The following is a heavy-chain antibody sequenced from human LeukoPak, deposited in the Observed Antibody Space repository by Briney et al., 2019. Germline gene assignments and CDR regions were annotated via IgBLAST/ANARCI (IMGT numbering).Heavy chain of an antibody. D-gene: IGHD6-13*01. Sequence: SETLSLTCTVSGGSISSYYWSWLRQPPGKGLEYIGYIYTSGSTNFNPSLKSRVTISVDTSKNQFSLNLSSVTAADTAVYYCASRAAAGTSPFDYWGQGTLVTVSS. CDR3: ASRAAAGTSPFDY. CDR2: IYTSGST. CDR1: GGSISSYY. V-gene: IGHV4-4*09. J-gene: IGHJ4*02.